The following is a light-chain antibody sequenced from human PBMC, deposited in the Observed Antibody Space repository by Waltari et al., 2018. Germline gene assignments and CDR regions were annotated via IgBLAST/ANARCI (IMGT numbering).Light chain of an antibody. V-gene: IGKV3-11*01. CDR2: DAS. CDR3: QQRSSWPLT. J-gene: IGKJ4*01. CDR1: QSVSSS. Sequence: EIVLTQSPATLSLSSGDRATLSYRASQSVSSSLAWYQQRPGQAPRLLIYDASNRATGIPARFSGSGSGTDFTLTISSLEPEDFAVYYCQQRSSWPLTFGGGTKVEVK.